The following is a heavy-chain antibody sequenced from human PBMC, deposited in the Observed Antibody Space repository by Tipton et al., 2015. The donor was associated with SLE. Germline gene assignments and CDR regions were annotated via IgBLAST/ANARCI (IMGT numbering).Heavy chain of an antibody. V-gene: IGHV4-31*03. CDR1: GDSISSGGYY. CDR2: IFYSGRT. CDR3: ASGRDTVATIDC. D-gene: IGHD5-12*01. Sequence: TLSLTCTVSGDSISSGGYYWSWIRQHPGKGLEWIGYIFYSGRTYYNPSLKSRLIISLDTSKNQFSLKVNSVTAADTAVYYCASGRDTVATIDCWGQGNLVTVS. J-gene: IGHJ4*02.